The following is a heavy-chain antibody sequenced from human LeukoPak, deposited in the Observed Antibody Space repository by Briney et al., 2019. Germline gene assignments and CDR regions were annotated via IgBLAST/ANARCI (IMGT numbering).Heavy chain of an antibody. Sequence: TGGSLRLSCAASGFIFGTYAMSWVRQAPGKGLEWVSAISGSGGSTYYADSVKGRFTISRDNSKNTLYLQMNSLRAEDTAVYYCAKDDAFDIWGQGTMVTVSS. V-gene: IGHV3-23*01. J-gene: IGHJ3*02. CDR3: AKDDAFDI. CDR2: ISGSGGST. CDR1: GFIFGTYA.